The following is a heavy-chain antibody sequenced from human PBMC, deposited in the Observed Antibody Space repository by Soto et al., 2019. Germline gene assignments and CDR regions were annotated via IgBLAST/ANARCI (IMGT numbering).Heavy chain of an antibody. CDR3: ARARINGGDCYFDS. Sequence: EVQLVQSGAEVKNPGESLKISCKGSGYRFTAYWIGWVRQVPGKGLEWMAFIYPDDSETKYSPSFQVQVTISADKSIYTAYLQWSSLKASDTAMYFCARARINGGDCYFDSWGQGTLVTVSS. J-gene: IGHJ4*02. V-gene: IGHV5-51*01. CDR1: GYRFTAYW. CDR2: IYPDDSET. D-gene: IGHD2-21*02.